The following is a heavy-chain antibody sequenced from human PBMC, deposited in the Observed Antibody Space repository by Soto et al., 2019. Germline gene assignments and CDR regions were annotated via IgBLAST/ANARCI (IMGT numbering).Heavy chain of an antibody. D-gene: IGHD6-13*01. V-gene: IGHV3-30*18. CDR1: GSTFSSYG. CDR3: AKMLSSTWLLDY. J-gene: IGHJ4*02. Sequence: GGSLRLSCAASGSTFSSYGMHWVRQAPGKGLEWVAVISYDGGSKYYADSVKGRFTISRDNSKNTLYLQMNSLRTEDTAVYYCAKMLSSTWLLDYWGQGTLVTVSS. CDR2: ISYDGGSK.